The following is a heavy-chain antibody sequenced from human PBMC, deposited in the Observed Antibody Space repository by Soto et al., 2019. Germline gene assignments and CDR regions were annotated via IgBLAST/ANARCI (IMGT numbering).Heavy chain of an antibody. D-gene: IGHD6-6*01. CDR3: ARQEYSSSSGEVCYFDY. CDR1: GGSISSNSCY. CDR2: TYFSGST. Sequence: SETLSLTCTVSGGSISSNSCYWGWIRQPPGKGLEWIASTYFSGSTYYNPSLKSRVTISVDTSKNQFSLHLGSVTAADTAVYYCARQEYSSSSGEVCYFDYWGQGTLVTVSS. J-gene: IGHJ4*02. V-gene: IGHV4-39*01.